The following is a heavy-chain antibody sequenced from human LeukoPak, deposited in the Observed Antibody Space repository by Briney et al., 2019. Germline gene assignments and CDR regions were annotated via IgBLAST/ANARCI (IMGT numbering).Heavy chain of an antibody. Sequence: SVKVSCKASGYTFTSYAMNWVRQAPGQGLEWMGGIIPIFGTANYAQKFQGRVTITADESTSTAYMELSSLRSEDTAVYYCAREAGYSYESWGQGTLVTVSS. D-gene: IGHD5-18*01. J-gene: IGHJ4*02. CDR1: GYTFTSYA. CDR3: AREAGYSYES. V-gene: IGHV1-69*13. CDR2: IIPIFGTA.